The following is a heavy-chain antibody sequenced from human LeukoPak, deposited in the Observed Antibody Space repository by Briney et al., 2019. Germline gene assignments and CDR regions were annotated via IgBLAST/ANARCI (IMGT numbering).Heavy chain of an antibody. J-gene: IGHJ4*02. V-gene: IGHV1-69*01. CDR3: ARDTYYYDSSGYYYYFDY. Sequence: GASVKVSCKASGGTFSSYAISWVRQAPGQGLEWMGGIIPIFGTANYAQKFQGRVTITADESTSTAYMELSSLRSEDTAVYYCARDTYYYDSSGYYYYFDYWGQGTLVTVSS. CDR2: IIPIFGTA. CDR1: GGTFSSYA. D-gene: IGHD3-22*01.